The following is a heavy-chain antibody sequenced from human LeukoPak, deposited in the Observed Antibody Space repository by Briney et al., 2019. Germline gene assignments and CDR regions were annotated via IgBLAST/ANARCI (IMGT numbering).Heavy chain of an antibody. CDR1: GGSISGHY. D-gene: IGHD2-21*02. Sequence: PSETLSLTCSVSGGSISGHYWSWIRQPPGKELEWNGYIFITGNTIYIPSLSSRVTMSLDTSKNQFSLKLSSVTAADTAVYYCARFAYCGTGCWYYFDFWGRGMLVTVSS. J-gene: IGHJ4*02. CDR2: IFITGNT. V-gene: IGHV4-4*09. CDR3: ARFAYCGTGCWYYFDF.